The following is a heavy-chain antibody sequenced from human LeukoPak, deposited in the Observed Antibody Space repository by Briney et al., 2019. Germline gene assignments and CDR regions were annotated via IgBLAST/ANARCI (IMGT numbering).Heavy chain of an antibody. CDR3: ASGEQLVQADY. D-gene: IGHD6-6*01. V-gene: IGHV1-69*06. CDR2: VIPIFGTA. J-gene: IGHJ4*02. CDR1: GGTFSSYA. Sequence: SVKVSCKASGGTFSSYAISWVRQAPGQGLEWMGGVIPIFGTANYAQKFQGRVTITADKSTITAYMELSSLRSEDTAVYYCASGEQLVQADYWGQGTLVTVSS.